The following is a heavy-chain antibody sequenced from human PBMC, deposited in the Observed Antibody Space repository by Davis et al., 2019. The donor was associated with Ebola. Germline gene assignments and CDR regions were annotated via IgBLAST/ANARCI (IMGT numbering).Heavy chain of an antibody. Sequence: GGSLRLSCAASGFTFSSYSMNWVRQAPGKGLEWVSYISSSSSYIYYADSVKGRFTISRDNAKNSLYLQMNSLKASDTAVYYCARETGPIHFDYWGQGTLVTVSS. CDR2: ISSSSSYI. V-gene: IGHV3-21*01. CDR1: GFTFSSYS. CDR3: ARETGPIHFDY. J-gene: IGHJ4*02. D-gene: IGHD1-14*01.